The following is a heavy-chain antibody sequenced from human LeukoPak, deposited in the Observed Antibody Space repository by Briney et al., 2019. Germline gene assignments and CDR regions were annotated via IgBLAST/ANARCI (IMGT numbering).Heavy chain of an antibody. CDR1: GYTFTSYG. D-gene: IGHD4-17*01. CDR3: ARDRRDYGDPHDAFDI. Sequence: ASVKVSCKASGYTFTSYGISWVRQAPGQGLEWMGWISAYNGSTNYAQKLQGRVTMTTDTSTSTAYMELRSLRSDDTAVYYCARDRRDYGDPHDAFDIWGQGTMVTVSS. CDR2: ISAYNGST. J-gene: IGHJ3*02. V-gene: IGHV1-18*04.